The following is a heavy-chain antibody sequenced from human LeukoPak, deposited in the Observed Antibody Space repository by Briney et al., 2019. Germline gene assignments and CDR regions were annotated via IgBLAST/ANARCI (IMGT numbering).Heavy chain of an antibody. CDR3: AKDPDYYYGSGSYYNEDWFDP. CDR1: GFTFSSYA. Sequence: PGGSLRLSCAASGFTFSSYAMSWVRQAPGKGLEWVSAISGSGGSTYYADSVKGRFTISRDNSKNTLYLQMNSLRAEDTAVYYCAKDPDYYYGSGSYYNEDWFDPWGQGTLVTVSS. CDR2: ISGSGGST. J-gene: IGHJ5*02. V-gene: IGHV3-23*01. D-gene: IGHD3-10*01.